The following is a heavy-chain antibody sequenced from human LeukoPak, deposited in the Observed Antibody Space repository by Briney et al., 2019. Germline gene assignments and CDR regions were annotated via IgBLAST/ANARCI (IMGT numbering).Heavy chain of an antibody. V-gene: IGHV3-21*04. CDR1: GFTLINAW. CDR2: ISSSSSYI. D-gene: IGHD3-10*01. CDR3: AREATMIRGRDPGFSNYQYHYGMDV. Sequence: GGSLRLSCEASGFTLINAWMTWVRQAPGKGLEWVSSISSSSSYIYYADSVKGRFTISRDNAKNSLYLQMNSLRAEDTAVYYCAREATMIRGRDPGFSNYQYHYGMDVWGQGTTVTVSS. J-gene: IGHJ6*02.